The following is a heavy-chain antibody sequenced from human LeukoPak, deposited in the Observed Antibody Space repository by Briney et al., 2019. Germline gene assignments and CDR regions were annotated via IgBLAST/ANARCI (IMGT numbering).Heavy chain of an antibody. V-gene: IGHV1-18*01. J-gene: IGHJ4*02. CDR2: ISAYNGNT. CDR3: ARALTYYDILTGTFDY. D-gene: IGHD3-9*01. CDR1: GYTFTSYG. Sequence: ASVKVSCKASGYTFTSYGISWVRQAPGQGLEWMGWISAYNGNTNYAQKLQGRVTMTTDTSTSTAYMELRSLRSDDTAVYYCARALTYYDILTGTFDYWGQGTLVTVSS.